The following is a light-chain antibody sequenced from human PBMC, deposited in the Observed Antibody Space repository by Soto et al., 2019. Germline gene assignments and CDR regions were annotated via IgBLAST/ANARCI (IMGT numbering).Light chain of an antibody. V-gene: IGKV2-30*01. CDR1: QSLVYSDGNTY. CDR3: MQGTHWLT. J-gene: IGKJ4*01. CDR2: QVS. Sequence: DVVMTQSPLFLPVTLGQPASISCRSSQSLVYSDGNTYLNWFQQRPGQSPRRLIYQVSNRDSGXXXXXXXXXXXXXXXXXIXRVEAEDVGLYYCMQGTHWLTFGGGTKVEIK.